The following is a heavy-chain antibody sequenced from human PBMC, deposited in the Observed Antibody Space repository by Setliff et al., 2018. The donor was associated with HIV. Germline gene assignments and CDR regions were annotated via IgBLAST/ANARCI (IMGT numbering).Heavy chain of an antibody. V-gene: IGHV4-38-2*01. Sequence: SETLSLTCAASGYSISSGYYWGWIRQPPGRGLEWIGNIYHSGGTHYNPSLRSRVTISVDTSKNHFSLKLSSVTAADTAVYYCARLDCSSSSGFVDYWGQGTLVTVSS. J-gene: IGHJ4*02. CDR3: ARLDCSSSSGFVDY. D-gene: IGHD2-2*01. CDR1: GYSISSGYY. CDR2: IYHSGGT.